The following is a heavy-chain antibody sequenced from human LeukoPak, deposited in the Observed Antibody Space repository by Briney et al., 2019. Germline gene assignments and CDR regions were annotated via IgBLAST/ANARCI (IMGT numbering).Heavy chain of an antibody. D-gene: IGHD6-6*01. J-gene: IGHJ4*02. CDR3: ARGSSPYQYFDY. CDR1: GFTFSSYS. V-gene: IGHV3-21*01. CDR2: ISSSSSYI. Sequence: GGSLRLSCAASGFTFSSYSMNWVRQAPGKGLEWVSSISSSSSYIYYADSVKGRFTISRDNAKNSLYLQMNSLRAEDTAVYYCARGSSPYQYFDYWGQGTLVTVSS.